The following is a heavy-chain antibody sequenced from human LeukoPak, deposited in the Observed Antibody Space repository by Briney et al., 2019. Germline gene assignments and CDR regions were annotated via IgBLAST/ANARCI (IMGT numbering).Heavy chain of an antibody. D-gene: IGHD3-22*01. Sequence: ASVKVSCKASGYTFTGYYMHWVRQAPGQGLEWMGRINPNSGGTNYAQKFQGRVTMTRDTSISTAYMELSSLRSEDTAVYYCESYYDSSGTYYFDYWGQGTLVTVSS. CDR2: INPNSGGT. CDR3: ESYYDSSGTYYFDY. CDR1: GYTFTGYY. J-gene: IGHJ4*02. V-gene: IGHV1-2*06.